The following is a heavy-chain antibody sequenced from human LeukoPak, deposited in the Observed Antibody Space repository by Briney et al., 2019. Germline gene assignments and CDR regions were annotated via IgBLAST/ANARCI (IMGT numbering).Heavy chain of an antibody. CDR2: IYYTGST. J-gene: IGHJ4*02. V-gene: IGHV4-59*02. CDR1: GGSVSDYY. Sequence: SETLSLTCTISGGSVSDYYWSWIRQSPGKGLEWIGYIYYTGSTTYNPSLKSRVTMSADTSKNQFSLKLSSVTAADTAVYYCARGQISPPFDYWDQGTLVTVSS. D-gene: IGHD1-14*01. CDR3: ARGQISPPFDY.